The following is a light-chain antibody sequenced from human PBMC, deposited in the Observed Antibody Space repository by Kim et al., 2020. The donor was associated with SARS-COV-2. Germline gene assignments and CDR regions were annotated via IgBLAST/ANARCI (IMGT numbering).Light chain of an antibody. CDR3: QHYDNWPPWT. V-gene: IGKV3-15*01. Sequence: SPGERATLSCRASQSVSSRLAWYQQKPGQAPRLLIYGASTRATGIPARFSGSGSGTDFTLTISSLQSEDFAVYFCQHYDNWPPWTFGQGTKVEIK. J-gene: IGKJ1*01. CDR1: QSVSSR. CDR2: GAS.